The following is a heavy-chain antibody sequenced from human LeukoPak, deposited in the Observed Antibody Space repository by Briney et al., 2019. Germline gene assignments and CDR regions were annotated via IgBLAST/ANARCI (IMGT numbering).Heavy chain of an antibody. CDR2: INPNSGGT. Sequence: ASVKVSCKASGYTFTGYYMHWVRRAPGQGLEWMGRINPNSGGTNYAQKFQGRVTMTRDTSISTAYMELSRLRSDDTAVYYCARVARGIGVATIRWFDPWGQGTLVTVSS. J-gene: IGHJ5*02. D-gene: IGHD5-12*01. CDR1: GYTFTGYY. V-gene: IGHV1-2*06. CDR3: ARVARGIGVATIRWFDP.